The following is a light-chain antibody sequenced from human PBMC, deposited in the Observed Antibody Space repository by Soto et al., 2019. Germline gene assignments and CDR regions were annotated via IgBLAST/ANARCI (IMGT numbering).Light chain of an antibody. V-gene: IGKV3-15*01. Sequence: EIVMTQSPATLSVSPGERVTLSCRASQSVSSNLAWYQQKPGQAPRLLIHGATTRATGIPARFSGSGSGTEFTLTISSLQSEDSAVYYCQPYNIWPLTFGGGSKV. CDR3: QPYNIWPLT. CDR1: QSVSSN. J-gene: IGKJ4*01. CDR2: GAT.